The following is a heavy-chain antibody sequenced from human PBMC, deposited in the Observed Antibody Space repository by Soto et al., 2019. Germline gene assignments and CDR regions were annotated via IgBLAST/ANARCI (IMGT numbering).Heavy chain of an antibody. V-gene: IGHV4-39*07. CDR2: IYNSGST. CDR1: GGSISSSSYY. J-gene: IGHJ4*01. D-gene: IGHD3-16*01. Sequence: PSETLSLTCTVSGGSISSSSYYWGWIRQPPGKGLEWIGSIYNSGSTNYNPSLKSRVTISVDTSKNQFSLKLSSVTAADTAVYYCARGRFDYIWGSPAPYLDYWGHGALVTVSS. CDR3: ARGRFDYIWGSPAPYLDY.